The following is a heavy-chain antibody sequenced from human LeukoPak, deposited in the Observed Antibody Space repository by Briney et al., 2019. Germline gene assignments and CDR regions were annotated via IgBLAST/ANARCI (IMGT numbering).Heavy chain of an antibody. CDR3: AAGLHGGSYHLDY. CDR1: GFTFTSSA. CDR2: IVVGRGNT. Sequence: ASVKVSCKASGFTFTSSAMQWVRQARGQRLDWIGWIVVGRGNTNYAQKFQERVTITRDMSTSTAYMELSSLRSEDTAVYYCAAGLHGGSYHLDYWGQGTLVTVSS. V-gene: IGHV1-58*02. D-gene: IGHD1-26*01. J-gene: IGHJ4*02.